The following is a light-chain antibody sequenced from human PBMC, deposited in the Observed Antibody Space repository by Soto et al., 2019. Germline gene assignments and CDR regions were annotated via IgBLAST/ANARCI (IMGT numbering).Light chain of an antibody. CDR2: EVT. J-gene: IGLJ1*01. CDR3: SSYTSSSTYV. CDR1: SSDVGGYNY. V-gene: IGLV2-14*01. Sequence: QSVLTQPAYVSGSPGQSITISCSGTSSDVGGYNYVSWYQQHPGKAPKLVIYEVTNRPSGVSNRFSGSKSGNTASLTISGLQAEDEADYYCSSYTSSSTYVFGTGTKLTVL.